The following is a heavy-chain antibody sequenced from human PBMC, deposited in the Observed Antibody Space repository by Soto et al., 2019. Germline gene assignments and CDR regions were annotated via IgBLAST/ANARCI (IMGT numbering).Heavy chain of an antibody. J-gene: IGHJ1*01. CDR3: AKVVDSSGSRRYFQH. CDR2: ISGSGGST. D-gene: IGHD3-22*01. V-gene: IGHV3-23*01. Sequence: HPGGSLRLSCAASGFTFSSYAMSWVRQAPGKGLEWVSAISGSGGSTYYADSVKGRFTISRDNSKNTLYLQMNSLRAEDTAVYYCAKVVDSSGSRRYFQHWGQGTLVTVSS. CDR1: GFTFSSYA.